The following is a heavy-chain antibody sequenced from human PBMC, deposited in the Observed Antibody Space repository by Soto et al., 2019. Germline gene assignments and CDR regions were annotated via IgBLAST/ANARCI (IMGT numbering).Heavy chain of an antibody. J-gene: IGHJ4*02. CDR2: IWYDGSNK. CDR3: ARPWRRGYYYATEYYFDY. CDR1: GFTFSSYG. Sequence: PGGSLRLSCAASGFTFSSYGMHWVRQAPGKGLEWVAVIWYDGSNKYYADSVKGRFAISRDNSKNTLYLQMNSLRAEDTAVYYCARPWRRGYYYATEYYFDYWGQGTLVTVSS. D-gene: IGHD3-22*01. V-gene: IGHV3-33*01.